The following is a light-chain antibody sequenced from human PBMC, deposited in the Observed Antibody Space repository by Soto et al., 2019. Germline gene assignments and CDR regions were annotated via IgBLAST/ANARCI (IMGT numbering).Light chain of an antibody. CDR1: QSVSSSY. V-gene: IGKV3-20*01. CDR3: QQYHNWWT. J-gene: IGKJ1*01. Sequence: EIVLTQSPGTLSFSPGERATLSCRASQSVSSSYLAWYQQKPGQAPRLLIYGASSRATGIPDRFSGSGSGTDFTLTISSLQSEDFAVYYCQQYHNWWTFGQGTKVDIK. CDR2: GAS.